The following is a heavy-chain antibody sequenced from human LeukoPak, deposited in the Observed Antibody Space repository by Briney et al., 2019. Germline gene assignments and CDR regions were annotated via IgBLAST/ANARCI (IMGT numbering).Heavy chain of an antibody. CDR2: IKQEGSAR. CDR3: AKKGIAAAGMGYYFDY. V-gene: IGHV3-7*03. Sequence: GGSLRLSCVASGFSFSSYWMSWVRQTPGKGLEWVANIKQEGSARYYVDSVTGRFTISRDNAMNSLYLQMNSLRAEDTAVYYCAKKGIAAAGMGYYFDYWGQGTLVTVSS. CDR1: GFSFSSYW. D-gene: IGHD6-13*01. J-gene: IGHJ4*02.